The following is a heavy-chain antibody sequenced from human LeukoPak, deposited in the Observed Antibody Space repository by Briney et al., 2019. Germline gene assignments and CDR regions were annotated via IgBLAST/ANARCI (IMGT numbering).Heavy chain of an antibody. CDR3: ARDSGVDYATWYFDL. D-gene: IGHD3-3*01. V-gene: IGHV4-59*01. Sequence: SETLSLTCTVSGGSISSYYWSWIRQPPGKGLEWIGYIYYSGSTNYNPSLKSRVTISVDTSKNQFSLKLSSVTAADTAVYYCARDSGVDYATWYFDLWGRGTLVTVSS. CDR1: GGSISSYY. J-gene: IGHJ2*01. CDR2: IYYSGST.